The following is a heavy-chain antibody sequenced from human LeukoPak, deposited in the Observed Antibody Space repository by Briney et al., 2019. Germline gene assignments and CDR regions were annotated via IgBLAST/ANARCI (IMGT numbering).Heavy chain of an antibody. D-gene: IGHD2-2*01. J-gene: IGHJ6*02. CDR1: GFTFSDYT. CDR2: MSDDGSHK. CDR3: AKPMKPHCSSTSCYAWAGNSYYGMDV. Sequence: GGSLRLSCATSGFTFSDYTIHWVRQAPGKGLEWVAVMSDDGSHKYYADSVKGRFTISRDNSKNTLYLQMNSLRAEDTAVYYCAKPMKPHCSSTSCYAWAGNSYYGMDVWGQGTTVTVSS. V-gene: IGHV3-30*04.